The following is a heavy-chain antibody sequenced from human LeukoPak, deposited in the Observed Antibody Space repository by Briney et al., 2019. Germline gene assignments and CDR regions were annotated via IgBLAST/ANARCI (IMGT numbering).Heavy chain of an antibody. Sequence: PSETLSLTCTVSGGSISTYYWSWIRQPAGKGLEWIGRIYTSGSTNYNPSLESRVTISVDTSKNQFSLKLSSVTAADTAVYYCARTDYYDSSGYYHPFDYWGQGTLVTVSS. V-gene: IGHV4-4*07. CDR2: IYTSGST. D-gene: IGHD3-22*01. CDR3: ARTDYYDSSGYYHPFDY. J-gene: IGHJ4*02. CDR1: GGSISTYY.